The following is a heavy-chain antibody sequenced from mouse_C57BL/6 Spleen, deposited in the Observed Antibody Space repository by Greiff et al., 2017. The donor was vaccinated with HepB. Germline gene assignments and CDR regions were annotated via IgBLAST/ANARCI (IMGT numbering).Heavy chain of an antibody. D-gene: IGHD1-1*01. V-gene: IGHV1-9*01. J-gene: IGHJ3*01. CDR1: GYTFTGYW. CDR3: ARSGYYGSSYRFAY. Sequence: VQLQQSGAELMKPGASVKLSCKATGYTFTGYWIEWVKQRPGHGLEWLGEILPGSGSTNYNDKFKGKATFTADTSSNTAYMQLSSLTTEDSAIYYCARSGYYGSSYRFAYWGQGTLVTVSA. CDR2: ILPGSGST.